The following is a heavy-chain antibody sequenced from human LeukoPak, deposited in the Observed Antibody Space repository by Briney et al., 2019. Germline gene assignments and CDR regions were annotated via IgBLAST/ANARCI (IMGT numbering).Heavy chain of an antibody. J-gene: IGHJ4*02. V-gene: IGHV3-30*04. D-gene: IGHD2-2*01. CDR2: ISYDGSNK. CDR3: AREYCSSTSCSYFDY. Sequence: GGSLRLSCAASGFTFSSYAMHWVRQAPGKGLEWVAVISYDGSNKYYADSVKGRFTISRDNSKNTLYLQMNSLRAEDTAMYYCAREYCSSTSCSYFDYWGQGTLVTVSS. CDR1: GFTFSSYA.